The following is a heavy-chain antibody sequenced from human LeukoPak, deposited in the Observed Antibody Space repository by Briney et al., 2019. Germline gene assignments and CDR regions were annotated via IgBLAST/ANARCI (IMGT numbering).Heavy chain of an antibody. CDR2: INDNGAGT. Sequence: PGGSLRLSCAPSGFTFSSYAMSWVRQAPGKGLKWVSTINDNGAGTYYADSVKGRFTISRDNSYNTVSLQMNSLRDEDTGVYYCAKGLRTGVGPYMGYHYYMDVWGKGATVTVSS. D-gene: IGHD3-16*01. J-gene: IGHJ6*03. V-gene: IGHV3-23*01. CDR1: GFTFSSYA. CDR3: AKGLRTGVGPYMGYHYYMDV.